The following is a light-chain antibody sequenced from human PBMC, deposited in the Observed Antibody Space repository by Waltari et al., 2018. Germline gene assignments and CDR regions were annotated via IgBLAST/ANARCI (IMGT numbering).Light chain of an antibody. CDR2: DAS. CDR1: QSVDTF. Sequence: IVMTQSPAILSVSPGEGATLSCRASQSVDTFLAWYQQIRGRPPRLLIWDASTRATGIPARFSGSGSGTEFTLTISSLQSEDFAVYYCQQYKQWPLTFGGGTRVDIK. J-gene: IGKJ4*01. V-gene: IGKV3-15*01. CDR3: QQYKQWPLT.